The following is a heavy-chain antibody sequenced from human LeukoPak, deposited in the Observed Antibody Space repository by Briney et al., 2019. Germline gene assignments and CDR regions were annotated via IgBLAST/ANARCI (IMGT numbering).Heavy chain of an antibody. CDR1: GFTFSSYW. D-gene: IGHD2-15*01. J-gene: IGHJ6*02. CDR3: ARDKGYCSGGSCYSGYYYYYGMDV. CDR2: INSDGSST. V-gene: IGHV3-74*01. Sequence: GGSLRLSCAASGFTFSSYWMHWVRRAPGKGLVWVSRINSDGSSTSYADSVKGRFTISRDNAKNTLYLQVNSLRAEDTAVYYCARDKGYCSGGSCYSGYYYYYGMDVWGQGTTVTVSS.